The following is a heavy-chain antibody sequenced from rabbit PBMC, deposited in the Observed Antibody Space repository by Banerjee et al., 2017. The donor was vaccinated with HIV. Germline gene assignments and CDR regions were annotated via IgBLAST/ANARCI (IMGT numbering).Heavy chain of an antibody. V-gene: IGHV1S40*01. CDR3: ARPYAGSSSL. D-gene: IGHD8-1*01. J-gene: IGHJ6*01. CDR2: IYAGNSVGT. CDR1: GFSFSSGYY. Sequence: QSLEESGGDLVKPGASLTLTCTASGFSFSSGYYMCWVRQAPGKGLEWIACIYAGNSVGTYYASWAKGRFTISKTSSTTVTLQMTSLTAADTATYFCARPYAGSSSLWGPGTLVTVS.